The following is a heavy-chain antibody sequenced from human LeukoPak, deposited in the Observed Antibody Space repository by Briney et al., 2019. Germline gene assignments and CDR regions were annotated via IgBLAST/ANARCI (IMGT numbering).Heavy chain of an antibody. Sequence: PGGSLRLSCAASGFSFSTNWMHWVRQAPGKGLVWVSRITSDGSDTSYADSVKGRFTISRDNAKNTLYLQMNSLRPYDTPVYYCEVFSWPYYWGQGTRVTVSS. CDR1: GFSFSTNW. D-gene: IGHD2-8*01. J-gene: IGHJ4*02. CDR3: EVFSWPYY. V-gene: IGHV3-74*01. CDR2: ITSDGSDT.